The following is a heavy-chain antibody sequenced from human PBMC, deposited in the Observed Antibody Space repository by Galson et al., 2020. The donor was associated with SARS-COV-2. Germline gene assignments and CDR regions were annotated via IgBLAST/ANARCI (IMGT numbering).Heavy chain of an antibody. J-gene: IGHJ3*02. V-gene: IGHV5-51*01. CDR2: IFTGDSDT. CDR1: RDRFTTYW. CDR3: ARRTSDAFYI. Sequence: KIGESLKISCKDFRDRFTTYWLDWVRQKPGKGLEWMGIIFTGDSDTTYSPSFQGQVTISANKSVSTAYLQWSSLKASDTAMYYCARRTSDAFYIWGQGTMVTVSS.